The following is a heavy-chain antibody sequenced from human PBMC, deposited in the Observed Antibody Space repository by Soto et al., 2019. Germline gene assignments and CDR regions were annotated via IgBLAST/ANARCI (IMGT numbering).Heavy chain of an antibody. CDR1: GFTFSTYG. D-gene: IGHD6-19*01. Sequence: QVQLVESGGGVVQPGRSLRLSCAASGFTFSTYGMHWVRQAPGKGLEWVAVIWYDGSNKYFSDSVKGRFTISRDNSKNTLYLQMNSLRAEDTAVYYCARNFRNGCLDYWGQGTLVTVSS. CDR3: ARNFRNGCLDY. J-gene: IGHJ4*02. CDR2: IWYDGSNK. V-gene: IGHV3-33*01.